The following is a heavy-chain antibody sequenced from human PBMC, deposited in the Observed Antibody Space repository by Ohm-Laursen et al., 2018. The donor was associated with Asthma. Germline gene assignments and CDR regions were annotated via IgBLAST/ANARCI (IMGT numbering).Heavy chain of an antibody. CDR1: GYIFTIYF. J-gene: IGHJ4*02. CDR3: ARGADFWSGYHY. Sequence: ASVKVSCKASGYIFTIYFMHWVRQAPGQGLEWMGSLNPSGDTTSFAQKFQGRVSMTRDTSTSTAYMELSSLRSEDTAVYYCARGADFWSGYHYWGQGTLVTVSS. D-gene: IGHD3-3*01. CDR2: LNPSGDTT. V-gene: IGHV1-46*01.